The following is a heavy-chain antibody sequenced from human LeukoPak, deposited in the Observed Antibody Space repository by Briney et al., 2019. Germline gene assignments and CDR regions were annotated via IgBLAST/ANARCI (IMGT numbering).Heavy chain of an antibody. CDR3: ATSYYNYDRWDY. J-gene: IGHJ4*02. CDR1: GDSISSYY. V-gene: IGHV4-59*01. Sequence: SETLSLTCTVSGDSISSYYWSWIRQPPGKGLEWIGYIYYSGSTNYNPSLQSRVTMSVDTSRNQFSLNLTSVTAADPAVYYCATSYYNYDRWDYWGQGILVTVSS. CDR2: IYYSGST. D-gene: IGHD3-16*01.